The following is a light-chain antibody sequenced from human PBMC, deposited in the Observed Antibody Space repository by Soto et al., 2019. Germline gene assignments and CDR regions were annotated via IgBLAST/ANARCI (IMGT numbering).Light chain of an antibody. CDR2: SNN. V-gene: IGLV1-44*01. J-gene: IGLJ1*01. CDR3: AAWDDSLNGRGV. CDR1: SSNIGSNT. Sequence: QSVLTQPPSASGTPGQRVTISCSGSSSNIGSNTISWYQQLPGTAPKLLIYSNNQQPSGVPDRFSGSKSGTSASLAISGLQSEDEDDDYCAAWDDSLNGRGVFGTGTKVTVL.